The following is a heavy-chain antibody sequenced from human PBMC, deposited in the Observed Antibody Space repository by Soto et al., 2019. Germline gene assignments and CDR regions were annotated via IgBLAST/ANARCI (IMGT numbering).Heavy chain of an antibody. CDR3: ARSQYSSSWYPFDY. CDR1: GFTFSSYA. V-gene: IGHV3-23*01. D-gene: IGHD6-13*01. Sequence: GGSLRLSCAASGFTFSSYAMSWVRQAPGKGLEWVSAISGSGGSTYYADSVKGRFTISRDNSKNTLYLQMNSLRAEDTAVFYCARSQYSSSWYPFDYWGQGTLVTVSS. CDR2: ISGSGGST. J-gene: IGHJ4*02.